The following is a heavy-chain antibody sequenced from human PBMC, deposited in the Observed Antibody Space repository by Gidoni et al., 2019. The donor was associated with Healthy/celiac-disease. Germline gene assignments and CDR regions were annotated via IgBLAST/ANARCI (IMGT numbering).Heavy chain of an antibody. CDR2: ISWNSGSI. CDR1: GFTFDDYA. Sequence: EVQLVESGGGLVQPGRSLRLSCAASGFTFDDYAMHWVRQAPGKGLEWVSGISWNSGSIGYADSVKGRFTISRDNAKNSLYLQMNSLRAEDTALYYCAKDAPLRFLGTRGGMDVWGQGTTVTVSS. D-gene: IGHD3-3*01. J-gene: IGHJ6*02. CDR3: AKDAPLRFLGTRGGMDV. V-gene: IGHV3-9*01.